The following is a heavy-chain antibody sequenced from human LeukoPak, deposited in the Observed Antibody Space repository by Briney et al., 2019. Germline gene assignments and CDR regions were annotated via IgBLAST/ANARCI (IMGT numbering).Heavy chain of an antibody. CDR1: GYTFTGYY. CDR3: VRVNYYYDTSGYSYYYYYYMDV. V-gene: IGHV1-2*02. CDR2: INPNSGDT. J-gene: IGHJ6*03. D-gene: IGHD3-22*01. Sequence: ASVKVSCKASGYTFTGYYMHWVRQAPGQGLEWMGWINPNSGDTGYAQKFQGRVTMTRDTSISTAYMELSSLGSEDTAVYFCVRVNYYYDTSGYSYYYYYYMDVWGDGTTVTISS.